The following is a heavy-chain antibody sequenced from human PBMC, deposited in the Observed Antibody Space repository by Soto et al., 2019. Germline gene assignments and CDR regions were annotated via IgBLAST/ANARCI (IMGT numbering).Heavy chain of an antibody. CDR3: ARRTEYSGYDDFDY. J-gene: IGHJ4*02. D-gene: IGHD5-12*01. Sequence: SETLSLTCTVSGGSISSGGYYWSWIRQHPGKGLEWIGYIYYSGSTYYNPSLKSRVTISVDTSKNQFSLKLSSVTAADTAVYYCARRTEYSGYDDFDYWGQGTLVTVSS. CDR1: GGSISSGGYY. V-gene: IGHV4-31*03. CDR2: IYYSGST.